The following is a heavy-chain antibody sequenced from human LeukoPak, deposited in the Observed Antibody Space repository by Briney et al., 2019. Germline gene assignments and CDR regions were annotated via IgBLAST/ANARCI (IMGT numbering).Heavy chain of an antibody. D-gene: IGHD5-12*01. CDR2: MNPNSGNT. CDR1: GYTFTSYY. CDR3: ARASGYDQDS. V-gene: IGHV1-8*02. Sequence: ASVKVSCKASGYTFTSYYMHWVRQAPGQGLEWMGWMNPNSGNTGYAQKFQARVTLTRDTSTSTAYMELSGLKYEDAAVYFCARASGYDQDSWGQGTLVTVSS. J-gene: IGHJ4*02.